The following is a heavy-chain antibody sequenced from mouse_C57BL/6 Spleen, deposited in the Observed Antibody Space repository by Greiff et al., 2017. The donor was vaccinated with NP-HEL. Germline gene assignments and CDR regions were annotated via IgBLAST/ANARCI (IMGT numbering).Heavy chain of an antibody. CDR2: INPGSGGT. CDR1: GYAFTNYL. Sequence: VQLVESGAELVRPGTSVKVSCKASGYAFTNYLIEWVKQRPGQGLEWIGVINPGSGGTNYNEKFKGKATLTADKSCSTAYMQLSSLTSVDSAVYFCARTGRGGYYYAMDYLGQGTSVTVSS. CDR3: ARTGRGGYYYAMDY. V-gene: IGHV1-54*01. J-gene: IGHJ4*01.